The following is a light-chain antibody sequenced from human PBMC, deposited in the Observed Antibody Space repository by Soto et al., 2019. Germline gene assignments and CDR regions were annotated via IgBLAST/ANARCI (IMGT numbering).Light chain of an antibody. V-gene: IGKV1-39*01. CDR1: QSMSNY. J-gene: IGKJ1*01. CDR2: AAS. Sequence: DMQMTQSPSSLSASVGDRVTITCRASQSMSNYLNWYQQKPGKAPKLLIYAASSLQSGVPSRFSVSGSGTDFTLTISSLQPEDFATYYCQQSYSTPWTFGQGTKVEIK. CDR3: QQSYSTPWT.